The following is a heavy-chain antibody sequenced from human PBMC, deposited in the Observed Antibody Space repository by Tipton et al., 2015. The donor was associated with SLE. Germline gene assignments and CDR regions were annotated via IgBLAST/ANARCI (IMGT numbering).Heavy chain of an antibody. CDR3: ARGAGGDFWSGLYYYYYIDV. J-gene: IGHJ6*03. D-gene: IGHD3-3*01. CDR2: IDHSGST. Sequence: TLSLTCAVYGGSFSDYYWSWIRQPPGKGLEWIGEIDHSGSTNYNPSLKSRVTISVDTSKNQFSLKLSSVTAADTAVYYCARGAGGDFWSGLYYYYYIDVWGKGTTVTVSS. V-gene: IGHV4-34*01. CDR1: GGSFSDYY.